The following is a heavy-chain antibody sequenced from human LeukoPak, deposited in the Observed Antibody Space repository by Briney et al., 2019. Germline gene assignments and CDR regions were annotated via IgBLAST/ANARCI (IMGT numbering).Heavy chain of an antibody. J-gene: IGHJ6*02. D-gene: IGHD1-26*01. CDR2: IYYSGST. CDR3: ARDLALVGATTFDYYYGMDV. Sequence: SETLSLTCTVSGGSISSYYWSWIRQPPGKGLEWIGYIYYSGSTNYNPSLKSRVTISVDTSKNQFSLKLSSVTAADTAVYYCARDLALVGATTFDYYYGMDVWGQGATVTVSS. V-gene: IGHV4-59*12. CDR1: GGSISSYY.